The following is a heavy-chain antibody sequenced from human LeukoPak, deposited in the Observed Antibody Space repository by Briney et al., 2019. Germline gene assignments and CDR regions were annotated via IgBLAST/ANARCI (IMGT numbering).Heavy chain of an antibody. CDR1: GGSISSYY. D-gene: IGHD4-17*01. V-gene: IGHV4-4*07. CDR2: IDTSGST. J-gene: IGHJ6*03. CDR3: ASVDYGDERSYYYYYMDV. Sequence: SETLSLTCTVSGGSISSYYWSWIRQPAGKGLEWIGRIDTSGSTNYNPSLKSRVTMSVDTSKNQFSLKLSSVTAADTAVYYCASVDYGDERSYYYYYMDVWGKGTTVTVYS.